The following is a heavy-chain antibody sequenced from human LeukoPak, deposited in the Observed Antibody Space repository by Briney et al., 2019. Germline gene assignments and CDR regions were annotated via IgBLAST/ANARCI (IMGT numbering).Heavy chain of an antibody. D-gene: IGHD3-10*01. V-gene: IGHV3-23*01. Sequence: GGSLRLSCAVSPFIFSRYSINWVRQAPGKGLEWVSAISGSGGSTYYADSVKGRFTISRDNSKNTLYLQMNSLRAEDTAVYYCAKDRNTMVRGADYFDYWGQGTLVTVSS. J-gene: IGHJ4*02. CDR3: AKDRNTMVRGADYFDY. CDR2: ISGSGGST. CDR1: PFIFSRYS.